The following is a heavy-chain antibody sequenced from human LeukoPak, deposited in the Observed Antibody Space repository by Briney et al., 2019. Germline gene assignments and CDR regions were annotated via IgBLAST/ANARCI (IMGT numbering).Heavy chain of an antibody. CDR2: INSDGSGT. V-gene: IGHV3-74*01. CDR3: ARDISGSYWGVGYFDY. J-gene: IGHJ4*02. CDR1: GFTFSRYY. Sequence: GGSLRLSCAASGFTFSRYYMHWVRQAPGKGLVWVSRINSDGSGTTYADSAKGRFTVSRDNAKNSLYLQMNSLRAEDTAVYYCARDISGSYWGVGYFDYWGQGTLVTVSS. D-gene: IGHD1-26*01.